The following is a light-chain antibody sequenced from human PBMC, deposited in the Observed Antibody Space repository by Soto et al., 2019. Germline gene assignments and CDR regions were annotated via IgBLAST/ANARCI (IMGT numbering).Light chain of an antibody. J-gene: IGLJ1*01. CDR2: GNS. CDR1: SSNIGAGYD. V-gene: IGLV1-40*01. CDR3: QSYDSSLSGYV. Sequence: QSVLTQPPSVSGAPGQRVTISCTGSSSNIGAGYDVHGYQQLPGTAPKLLIYGNSNRPSGVPDRFSGSKYGTSASLAITGRQAEDEADYYSQSYDSSLSGYVFRTGTKLTVL.